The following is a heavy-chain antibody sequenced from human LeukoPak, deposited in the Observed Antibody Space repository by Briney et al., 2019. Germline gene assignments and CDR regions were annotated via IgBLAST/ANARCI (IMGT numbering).Heavy chain of an antibody. V-gene: IGHV3-74*01. CDR2: ISSDGSTT. D-gene: IGHD6-13*01. CDR1: GFTFSSYW. CDR3: ARSDGIATAGPFDY. Sequence: GGSLRLSCAASGFTFSSYWMHWVRQAPGKGLVWVSRISSDGSTTTYADSVKGRFTISRDNSKNTLYLQMNTLRAEDTAVYYCARSDGIATAGPFDYWGQGTLVTVS. J-gene: IGHJ4*02.